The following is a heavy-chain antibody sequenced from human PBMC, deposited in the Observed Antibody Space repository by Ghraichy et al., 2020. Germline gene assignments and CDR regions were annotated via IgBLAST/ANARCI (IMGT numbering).Heavy chain of an antibody. CDR2: ISGSGDST. J-gene: IGHJ3*02. D-gene: IGHD3-22*01. Sequence: GGSLRLSCAASGFTFSSYAMSWVRQAPGKGLEWVSAISGSGDSTYYADSVKGRFTISRDNSKNTLYLQMNSLRAEDTAVYYCAKGSLYYDSSDDAFDIWGQGTMVTVSS. CDR1: GFTFSSYA. V-gene: IGHV3-23*01. CDR3: AKGSLYYDSSDDAFDI.